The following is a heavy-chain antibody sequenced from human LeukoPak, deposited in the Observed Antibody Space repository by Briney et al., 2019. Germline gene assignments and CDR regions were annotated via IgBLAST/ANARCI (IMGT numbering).Heavy chain of an antibody. CDR3: ARRPTGDPKFDY. V-gene: IGHV4-39*01. CDR1: GGFIRSSSYY. D-gene: IGHD7-27*01. CDR2: INYSGST. J-gene: IGHJ4*02. Sequence: SETLSLTCTVSGGFIRSSSYYWGWIRQPPGKGLEWIGTINYSGSTYYNPSLKSRVTISVDTSKNQFSLKLSSMTAADTAVYYCARRPTGDPKFDYWGQGTLVTVSS.